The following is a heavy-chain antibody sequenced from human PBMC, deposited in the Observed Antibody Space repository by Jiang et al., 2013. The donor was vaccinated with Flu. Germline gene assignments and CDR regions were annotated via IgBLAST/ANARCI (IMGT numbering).Heavy chain of an antibody. D-gene: IGHD2-21*01. CDR2: INTNSGKP. J-gene: IGHJ6*02. CDR1: GYTFTTNA. Sequence: QSGSELKKPGASVKVSCRASGYTFTTNAMNWVRQAPGQGLEWMGWINTNSGKPAYAQGFTGRFVFSLDTSVSTAYLQISSLKPEDTAVYYCARHSDLGRGGHSKYYYFGMDVWGQGTTVTVSS. CDR3: ARHSDLGRGGHSKYYYFGMDV. V-gene: IGHV7-4-1*02.